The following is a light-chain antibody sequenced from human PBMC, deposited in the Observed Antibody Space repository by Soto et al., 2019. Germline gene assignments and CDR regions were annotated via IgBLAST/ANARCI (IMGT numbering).Light chain of an antibody. CDR3: QQQGI. Sequence: EIVLPQSPGTRSMSPGERATLSGRASQSLSSSNVVWYQQKLGQAPRLLIFAASRRAPGIPDRFSGSGSATEYILTISRLEPEDFAVYYCQQQGIFGQGTKLEI. V-gene: IGKV3-20*01. J-gene: IGKJ2*01. CDR2: AAS. CDR1: QSLSSSN.